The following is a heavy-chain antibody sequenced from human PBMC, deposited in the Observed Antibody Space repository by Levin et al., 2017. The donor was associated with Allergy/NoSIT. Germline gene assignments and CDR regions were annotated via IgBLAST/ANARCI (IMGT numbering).Heavy chain of an antibody. J-gene: IGHJ6*02. CDR3: ARGPGTTESTEVDYAMDV. D-gene: IGHD1-14*01. CDR1: GGTFRRLP. V-gene: IGHV1-69*13. CDR2: LIPLFGTP. Sequence: SVKVSCKASGGTFRRLPINWVRQAPGQGLEWVGGLIPLFGTPNYAQKFRGRVTITADESTSTAYMRLSSLRSEDTAVYFCARGPGTTESTEVDYAMDVWGQGTTVTVSS.